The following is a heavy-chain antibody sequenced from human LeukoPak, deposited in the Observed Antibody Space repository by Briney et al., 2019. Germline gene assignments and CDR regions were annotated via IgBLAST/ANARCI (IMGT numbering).Heavy chain of an antibody. CDR2: ISGSGGST. Sequence: PGGSLRLSCAASGFTFSSYAMSWVRQAPGKGLEWVSAISGSGGSTYYADSVKGRFTISRDNAKNSLYLQMNSLRAEDTAVYYCARDILGRGDYYDSSATEDYWGQGTLVTVSS. D-gene: IGHD3-22*01. V-gene: IGHV3-23*01. CDR1: GFTFSSYA. J-gene: IGHJ4*02. CDR3: ARDILGRGDYYDSSATEDY.